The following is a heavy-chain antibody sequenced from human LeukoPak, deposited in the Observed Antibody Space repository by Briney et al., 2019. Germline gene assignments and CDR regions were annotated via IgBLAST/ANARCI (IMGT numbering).Heavy chain of an antibody. J-gene: IGHJ4*02. CDR2: INPSGGST. CDR3: AREMRQWLAKYYFDY. V-gene: IGHV1-46*01. D-gene: IGHD6-19*01. CDR1: GYTFTSYY. Sequence: ASVKVSCKASGYTFTSYYMHWVRQAPGQGLEWMGIINPSGGSTSYAQKFQGRVTMTRDMSTSTVYMEPSSLRSEDTAVYYCAREMRQWLAKYYFDYWGQGTLVTVSS.